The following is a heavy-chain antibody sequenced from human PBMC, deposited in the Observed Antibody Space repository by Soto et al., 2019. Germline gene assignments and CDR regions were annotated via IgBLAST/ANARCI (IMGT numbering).Heavy chain of an antibody. V-gene: IGHV4-59*08. Sequence: SETLSLTCTVSGGSISSYYWSWIRQPPGKGLEWIGYIYYSGSTNYNPSLKSRVTISVDTSKNQFSLKLCSVTAADTAVYYCARTYYDYIWGSYRYPIVGYYFDYWGQGTLVTVSS. D-gene: IGHD3-16*02. CDR2: IYYSGST. CDR3: ARTYYDYIWGSYRYPIVGYYFDY. CDR1: GGSISSYY. J-gene: IGHJ4*02.